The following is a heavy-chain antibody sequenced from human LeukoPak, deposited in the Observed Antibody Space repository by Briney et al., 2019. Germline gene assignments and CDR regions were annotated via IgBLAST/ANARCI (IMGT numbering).Heavy chain of an antibody. CDR1: GYTFSNYG. D-gene: IGHD7-27*01. J-gene: IGHJ4*02. V-gene: IGHV1-18*01. Sequence: ASVKVSCKTSGYTFSNYGVTWVRQAPGQGLEWMGWISAYNGDTNYAQKLQGRVTMTRDTFINTAYMELSSLRSEDTAVYYCARGPPNWGFDYWGPGTQVTVSS. CDR2: ISAYNGDT. CDR3: ARGPPNWGFDY.